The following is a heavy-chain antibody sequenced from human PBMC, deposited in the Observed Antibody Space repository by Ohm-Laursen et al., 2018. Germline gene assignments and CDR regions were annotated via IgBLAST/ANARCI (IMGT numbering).Heavy chain of an antibody. CDR1: GFTFSNVW. CDR3: TTYCSGGSCYSSYDWFDP. CDR2: IKSKSDAGTT. D-gene: IGHD2-15*01. J-gene: IGHJ5*02. Sequence: SLRLSCAAPGFTFSNVWMSWVRQAPGKGLEWVGRIKSKSDAGTTDYAAPVKGRFSISRDDSKNTFYLQMNSLKTEDTAVYYCTTYCSGGSCYSSYDWFDPWGQGTLVTVSS. V-gene: IGHV3-15*01.